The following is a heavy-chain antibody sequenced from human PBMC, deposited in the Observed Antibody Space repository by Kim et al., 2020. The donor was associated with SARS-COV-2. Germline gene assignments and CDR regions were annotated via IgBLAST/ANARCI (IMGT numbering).Heavy chain of an antibody. V-gene: IGHV3-21*01. D-gene: IGHD3-10*01. CDR2: ISSSSSYI. Sequence: GGSLRLSCAASGFTFSSYSMNWVRQAPGKGLEWVSSISSSSSYIYYADSVKGRFTISRDNAKNSLYLQMNSLRAEDTAVYYCARAGYYYGSGSIFDYWGQGTLVTVSS. CDR3: ARAGYYYGSGSIFDY. J-gene: IGHJ4*02. CDR1: GFTFSSYS.